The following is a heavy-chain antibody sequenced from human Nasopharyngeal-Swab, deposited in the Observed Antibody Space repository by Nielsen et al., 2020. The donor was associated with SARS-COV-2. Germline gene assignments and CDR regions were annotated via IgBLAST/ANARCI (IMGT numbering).Heavy chain of an antibody. CDR1: GGSMNSGGHF. J-gene: IGHJ4*02. CDR2: ISDSGTT. Sequence: SETLSLTCTVSGGSMNSGGHFWSWIRQPPGKGLEWIGYISDSGTTYYNQSLQGRLSILLDTSKTQFSLRLSAVTAADTAVYYCARDATGYAYIDYWGQGILVTVSS. V-gene: IGHV4-30-4*01. CDR3: ARDATGYAYIDY. D-gene: IGHD3-9*01.